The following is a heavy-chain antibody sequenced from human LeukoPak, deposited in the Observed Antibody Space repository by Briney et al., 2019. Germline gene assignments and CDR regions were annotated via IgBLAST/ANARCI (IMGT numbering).Heavy chain of an antibody. CDR3: AKGTYQLLSTFDY. J-gene: IGHJ4*02. D-gene: IGHD2-2*01. V-gene: IGHV3-23*01. CDR1: GFTFSSYA. CDR2: ISGSGGST. Sequence: GGSLGLSCAASGFTFSSYAMSWVRQAPGKGLEWVSAISGSGGSTYYADSVKGRFTISRDNSKNTLYLQMNSLRAEDTAVYYCAKGTYQLLSTFDYWGQGTLVTVSS.